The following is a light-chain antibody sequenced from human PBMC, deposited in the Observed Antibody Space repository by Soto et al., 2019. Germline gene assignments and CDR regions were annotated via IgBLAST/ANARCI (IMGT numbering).Light chain of an antibody. Sequence: QSVLTQPASVSGSPGQSITISCTGTSSDVGGYNYVSWYQQHPGKAPKSIIYDVSSRPSGVSSRFSGSKSGNTASLTISGLQAEDEADHYCSSFTRSTTYVFGTGTKVTVL. CDR1: SSDVGGYNY. CDR3: SSFTRSTTYV. J-gene: IGLJ1*01. V-gene: IGLV2-14*03. CDR2: DVS.